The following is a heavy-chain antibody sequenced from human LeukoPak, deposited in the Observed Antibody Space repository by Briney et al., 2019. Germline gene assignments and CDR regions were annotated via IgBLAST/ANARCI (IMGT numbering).Heavy chain of an antibody. V-gene: IGHV3-53*01. J-gene: IGHJ5*02. D-gene: IGHD4-23*01. CDR1: GFTVSNNY. Sequence: GESLRLSCAASGFTVSNNYMTWVLQAPGKGLEWVSLIYSGGTTFYTDSVKGRFTISRDSSKNTLYLQMNNLKAEDTAVYYCTTSPAVASWGQGTLVTVSS. CDR2: IYSGGTT. CDR3: TTSPAVAS.